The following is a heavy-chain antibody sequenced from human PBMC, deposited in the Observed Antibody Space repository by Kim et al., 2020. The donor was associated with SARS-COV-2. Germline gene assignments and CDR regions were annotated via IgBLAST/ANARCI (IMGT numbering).Heavy chain of an antibody. CDR1: GGSISSGSYY. CDR3: ARDVWFGELLNYYYYGMDV. Sequence: SETLSLTCTVSGGSISSGSYYWSWIRQPAGKGLEWIGRIYTSGSTNYNPSLKSRVTISVETYKNQFSLKVSSVTAADTAVYYCARDVWFGELLNYYYYGMDVGGQGTTVTVSS. V-gene: IGHV4-61*02. CDR2: IYTSGST. J-gene: IGHJ6*02. D-gene: IGHD3-10*01.